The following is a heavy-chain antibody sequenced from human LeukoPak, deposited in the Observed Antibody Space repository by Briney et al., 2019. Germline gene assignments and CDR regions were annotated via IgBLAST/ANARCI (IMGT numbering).Heavy chain of an antibody. V-gene: IGHV4-61*02. CDR2: LYTTRST. Sequence: SETLSLTCTVSGGSISSGDYFWSWIRQPAAKGLEWIGRLYTTRSTNYNPSLMSRVTISVDTSKNQFSLKLSSVTAADTAVYYCARGDAFDIWGQGTMVTVSS. CDR1: GGSISSGDYF. CDR3: ARGDAFDI. J-gene: IGHJ3*02.